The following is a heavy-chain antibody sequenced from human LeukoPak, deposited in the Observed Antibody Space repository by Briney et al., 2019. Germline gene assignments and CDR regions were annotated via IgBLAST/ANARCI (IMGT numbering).Heavy chain of an antibody. CDR1: GSTFSGHA. CDR3: ARDLMWGFDY. D-gene: IGHD7-27*01. CDR2: IGNDGRDQ. Sequence: PGGSLRLSCAASGSTFSGHAMHWVRQTPGVGLEWVAIIGNDGRDQHYSESVKGRFTISRDNSKNTLFLQLNSLRPEDTALYLCARDLMWGFDYWGQGTLVTVSS. J-gene: IGHJ4*02. V-gene: IGHV3-30*02.